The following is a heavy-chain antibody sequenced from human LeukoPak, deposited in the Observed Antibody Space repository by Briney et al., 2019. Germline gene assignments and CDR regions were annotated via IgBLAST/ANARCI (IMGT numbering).Heavy chain of an antibody. Sequence: AGRSLRFSCSASGFTFSRYAMHWVRQAPGKGLEYVSTISSNGGSTYYADSVKGRFTISRDNSKNTLYLQMSSLRAEDTAVYYCVKEGGDSYGLFDYWGQGTLVTVSS. CDR2: ISSNGGST. CDR1: GFTFSRYA. D-gene: IGHD5-18*01. CDR3: VKEGGDSYGLFDY. J-gene: IGHJ4*02. V-gene: IGHV3-64D*09.